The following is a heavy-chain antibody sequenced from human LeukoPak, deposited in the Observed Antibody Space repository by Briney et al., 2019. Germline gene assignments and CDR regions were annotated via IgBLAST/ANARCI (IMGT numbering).Heavy chain of an antibody. J-gene: IGHJ4*02. V-gene: IGHV5-10-1*01. D-gene: IGHD3-16*02. CDR2: IDPSDSYT. CDR3: ARRGDYVWGSYRMYYFDY. Sequence: GESLKISCKGSGYSFTSYWISWVRQMPGKGLEWMGRIDPSDSYTNYSPSFQGHVTISADKSITTAYLQWSSLKASDTAMYYCARRGDYVWGSYRMYYFDYWGQGTLVTVSS. CDR1: GYSFTSYW.